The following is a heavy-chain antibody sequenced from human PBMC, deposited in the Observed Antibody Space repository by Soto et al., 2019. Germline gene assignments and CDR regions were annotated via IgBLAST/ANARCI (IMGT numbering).Heavy chain of an antibody. V-gene: IGHV5-51*01. CDR1: GYTFTDYW. D-gene: IGHD3-10*01. Sequence: GESLKISCKCSGYTFTDYWIAWVRQMPGKGLEWMGMIYPGDSDTRYSPSFQGQGTISADKSMTTAYLQWNSLRVEDTAVYYCATEMGASRGPFDNWGQGTLVTVSS. J-gene: IGHJ4*02. CDR3: ATEMGASRGPFDN. CDR2: IYPGDSDT.